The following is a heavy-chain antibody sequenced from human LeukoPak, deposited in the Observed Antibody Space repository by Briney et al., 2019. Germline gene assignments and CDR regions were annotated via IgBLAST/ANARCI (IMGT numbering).Heavy chain of an antibody. CDR1: GYTFTGYY. V-gene: IGHV1-2*02. D-gene: IGHD6-19*01. J-gene: IGHJ4*02. CDR2: INPNSGGT. CDR3: ATYSSGWYYFDY. Sequence: ASAKVSCKASGYTFTGYYMHWVRQAPGQGLEWMGWINPNSGGTNYAQKFQGRVTMTRDTSISTAYMELSRLRSDDTAVYYCATYSSGWYYFDYWGQGTLVTVSS.